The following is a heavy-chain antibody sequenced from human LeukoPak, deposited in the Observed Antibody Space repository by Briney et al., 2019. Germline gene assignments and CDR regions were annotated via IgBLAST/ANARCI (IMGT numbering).Heavy chain of an antibody. V-gene: IGHV4-38-2*02. CDR2: IYHSGST. CDR1: GYSISSGYY. Sequence: SETLSLTCTVSGYSISSGYYWGWIRQPPGKGLEWIGSIYHSGSTYYNPSLKSRVTISVDTSKNQFSLKLSSVTAADTAVYYCARDEGIDAFDIWGQGTMVTVSS. J-gene: IGHJ3*02. CDR3: ARDEGIDAFDI.